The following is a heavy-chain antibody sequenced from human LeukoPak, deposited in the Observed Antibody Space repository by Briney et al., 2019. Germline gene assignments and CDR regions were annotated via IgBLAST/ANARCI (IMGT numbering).Heavy chain of an antibody. J-gene: IGHJ6*02. D-gene: IGHD3-3*01. CDR3: ARLPRNDDWSGYYGYYYYYGMDV. Sequence: PGGSLRLSCAASGFTFSSYSMNWVRQAPGKGLEWVSYISSSSSTIYYADSVKGRFTISRDNAKNSLYLQMNSLRAEDTAVYYCARLPRNDDWSGYYGYYYYYGMDVWGQGTTVTVSS. CDR1: GFTFSSYS. CDR2: ISSSSSTI. V-gene: IGHV3-48*01.